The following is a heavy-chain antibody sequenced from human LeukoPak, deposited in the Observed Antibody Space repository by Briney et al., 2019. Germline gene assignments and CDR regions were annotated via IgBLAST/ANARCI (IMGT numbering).Heavy chain of an antibody. CDR3: ARVRIVVVPAIFDY. CDR2: IYYSGST. V-gene: IGHV4-39*07. Sequence: SETLSLTCTVSGGSISSSSYYWGWIRQPPGKGLEWIGSIYYSGSTYYNPSLKSRVTISVDTSKNQFSLKLSSVTAADTAVYYCARVRIVVVPAIFDYWGQGTLVTVSS. CDR1: GGSISSSSYY. J-gene: IGHJ4*02. D-gene: IGHD2-2*01.